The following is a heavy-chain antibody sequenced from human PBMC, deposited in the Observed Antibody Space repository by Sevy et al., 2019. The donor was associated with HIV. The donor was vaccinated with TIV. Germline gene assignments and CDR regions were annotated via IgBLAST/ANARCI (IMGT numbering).Heavy chain of an antibody. CDR3: ARDPSRDYYDSSGTRGWFDP. Sequence: SETLSLTCTVSGGSISSYYWSWIRQPPGKGLELIGYIYYSGSTNYNPSLKSRVTISVDTSKNQFSLKLSSVTAADTAVYYCARDPSRDYYDSSGTRGWFDPWGQGTLVTVSS. D-gene: IGHD3-22*01. CDR2: IYYSGST. V-gene: IGHV4-59*01. CDR1: GGSISSYY. J-gene: IGHJ5*02.